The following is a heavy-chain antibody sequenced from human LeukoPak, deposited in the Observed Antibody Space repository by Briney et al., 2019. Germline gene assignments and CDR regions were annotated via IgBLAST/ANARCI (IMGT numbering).Heavy chain of an antibody. CDR3: AKHHLRERAITMIVVVRPRGVAFDI. CDR2: ISGSGGST. CDR1: GFTFSSYG. J-gene: IGHJ3*02. Sequence: GGTLRLSCAASGFTFSSYGMSWVRQAPGKGLEWVSAISGSGGSTYYADSVKGRFTISRDNSKNTLYLQMNSLRAEDTAVYYCAKHHLRERAITMIVVVRPRGVAFDIWGQGTMVTVSS. V-gene: IGHV3-23*01. D-gene: IGHD3-22*01.